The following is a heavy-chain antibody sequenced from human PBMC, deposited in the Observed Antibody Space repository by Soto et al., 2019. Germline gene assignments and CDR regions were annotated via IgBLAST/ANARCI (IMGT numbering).Heavy chain of an antibody. Sequence: QLQLQESGPGLVKPSETLSLTCSVSDDSINSDKYYWGWIRQPPGKGLEWIGSIYRGNAYYNPSLQTRVTISLDKSMSQFSLKLNSVTAADSAVYFCARLEGLATISYYFDFWGPGALVTVSS. V-gene: IGHV4-39*01. J-gene: IGHJ4*02. D-gene: IGHD3-9*01. CDR3: ARLEGLATISYYFDF. CDR2: IYRGNA. CDR1: DDSINSDKYY.